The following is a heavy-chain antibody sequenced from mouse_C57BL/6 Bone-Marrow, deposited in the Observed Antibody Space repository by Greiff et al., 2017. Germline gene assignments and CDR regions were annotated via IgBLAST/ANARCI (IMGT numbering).Heavy chain of an antibody. CDR1: GFTFPDYY. J-gene: IGHJ1*03. V-gene: IGHV7-3*01. CDR2: IRNKANGYTT. Sequence: DVKLVESGGGLVQPGGSLSLSCAASGFTFPDYYMSWVRQPPGKALEWLGFIRNKANGYTTEYSASVKGRFTISRDNSQSILYLQMNALRAEDSATYYCARPYSNYWYCDVWGTGTTVTVSS. D-gene: IGHD2-5*01. CDR3: ARPYSNYWYCDV.